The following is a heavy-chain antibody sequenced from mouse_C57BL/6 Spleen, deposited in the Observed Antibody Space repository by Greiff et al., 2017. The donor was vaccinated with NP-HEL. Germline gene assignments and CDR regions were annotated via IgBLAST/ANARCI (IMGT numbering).Heavy chain of an antibody. Sequence: VESGGGLVKPGGSLKLSCAASGFTFSDYGMHWVRQAPEKGLEWVAYISSGSSTIYYADTVKGRFTISRDNAKNTLFLQMTSLRSEDTAMYYCALDLRGYAMDYWGQGTSVTVSS. V-gene: IGHV5-17*01. CDR3: ALDLRGYAMDY. CDR1: GFTFSDYG. CDR2: ISSGSSTI. D-gene: IGHD5-1*01. J-gene: IGHJ4*01.